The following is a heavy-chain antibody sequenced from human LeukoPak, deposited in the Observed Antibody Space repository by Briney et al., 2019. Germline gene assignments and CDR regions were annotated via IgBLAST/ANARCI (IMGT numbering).Heavy chain of an antibody. CDR3: ARSYDSSGYHYYYYYYIDG. V-gene: IGHV4-34*01. CDR1: GGSFSGYY. CDR2: INHSGST. Sequence: ETLSLTCAVYGGSFSGYYWSWIRQPPGKGLEWIGEINHSGSTNYNPSLKSRVTISVDTSKNQFSLKLSSVTAADTAVYYCARSYDSSGYHYYYYYYIDGWGKGTTVTASS. J-gene: IGHJ6*03. D-gene: IGHD3-22*01.